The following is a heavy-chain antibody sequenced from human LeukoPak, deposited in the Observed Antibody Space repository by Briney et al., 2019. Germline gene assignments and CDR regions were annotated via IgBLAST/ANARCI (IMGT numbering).Heavy chain of an antibody. CDR1: GFTVSSNY. V-gene: IGHV3-66*01. CDR2: NYSGGST. CDR3: ARGPSSSGYGNFDY. Sequence: GGSLRLSCAASGFTVSSNYMSWVRQAPGKGLEWVSVNYSGGSTYYADSVKGRFTISRDNSKNTLYLQMNSLRAEDTAVYYCARGPSSSGYGNFDYWGQGTLVTVSS. D-gene: IGHD5-12*01. J-gene: IGHJ4*02.